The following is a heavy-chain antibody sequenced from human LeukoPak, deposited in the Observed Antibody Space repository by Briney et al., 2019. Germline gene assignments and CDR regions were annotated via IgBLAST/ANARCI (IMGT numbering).Heavy chain of an antibody. Sequence: GRSLRLSCAASGFTFSSYSMNWVRQAPGKGLEWVSSISSSSSYIYYADSVKGRFTISRDNSKNTLYLQMNSLRAEDTAVYYCARDQAVAGDYWGQGTLVTVSS. CDR3: ARDQAVAGDY. D-gene: IGHD6-19*01. J-gene: IGHJ4*02. CDR2: ISSSSSYI. CDR1: GFTFSSYS. V-gene: IGHV3-21*01.